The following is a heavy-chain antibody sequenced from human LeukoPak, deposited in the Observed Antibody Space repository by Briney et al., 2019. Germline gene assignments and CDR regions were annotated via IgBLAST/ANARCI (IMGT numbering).Heavy chain of an antibody. D-gene: IGHD5-24*01. V-gene: IGHV3-9*01. CDR2: LSSGSDYI. J-gene: IGHJ4*02. Sequence: GGSLRLSCAASGFTFDDYAMHWVRQAPGKGLEWVSGLSSGSDYIYYADSVKGRFTISRDNAKNSLYLQMSSLRAEDTAVYYCAKDQKMHGDYWGQGTLVTVSS. CDR3: AKDQKMHGDY. CDR1: GFTFDDYA.